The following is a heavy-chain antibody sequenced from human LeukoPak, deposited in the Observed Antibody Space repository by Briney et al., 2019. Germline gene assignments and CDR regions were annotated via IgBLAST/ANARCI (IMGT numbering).Heavy chain of an antibody. V-gene: IGHV3-21*01. D-gene: IGHD3-22*01. CDR2: ISSSSSYI. CDR1: GFTFSSYS. J-gene: IGHJ4*02. Sequence: GGSPRLSCAASGFTFSSYSMNWVRQAPGKGLEWVSSISSSSSYIYYADSVKGRFTISRDNAKNSLYLQMNSLRAEDTAVYYCARDSYYYDSSGYYYDYFDYWGQGTLVTVSS. CDR3: ARDSYYYDSSGYYYDYFDY.